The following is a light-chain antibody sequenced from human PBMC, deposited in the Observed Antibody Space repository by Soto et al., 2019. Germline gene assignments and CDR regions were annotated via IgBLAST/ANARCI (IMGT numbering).Light chain of an antibody. J-gene: IGLJ2*01. CDR2: SNN. CDR1: SSNIGSNP. V-gene: IGLV1-44*01. CDR3: AAWDDSLNGVV. Sequence: QSVLTQPPSASGTPGQRVTISCSGSSSNIGSNPVDWYQQLPGTAPKVLIYSNNQRPAGVPARFSGSKAGTSASLAISGLRSEDETDYYCAAWDDSLNGVVFGGGTKVTVL.